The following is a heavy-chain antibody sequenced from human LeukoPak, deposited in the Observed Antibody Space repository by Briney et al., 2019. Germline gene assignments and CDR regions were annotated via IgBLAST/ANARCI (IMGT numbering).Heavy chain of an antibody. CDR3: AKDSGHYDSGSCYIYYYYYGMDV. CDR2: ISGSGGST. D-gene: IGHD3-10*01. V-gene: IGHV3-23*01. J-gene: IGHJ6*02. Sequence: GGSLRLSCAASGFTFSSYAMSWVRQAPGKGLEWVSAISGSGGSTYYADSVKGRFTISRDNSKNTLYLQMNSLRAEDTAVYYCAKDSGHYDSGSCYIYYYYYGMDVWGQGTTVTVSS. CDR1: GFTFSSYA.